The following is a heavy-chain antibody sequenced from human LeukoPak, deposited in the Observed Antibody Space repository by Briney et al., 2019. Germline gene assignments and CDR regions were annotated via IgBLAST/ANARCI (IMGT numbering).Heavy chain of an antibody. CDR1: AFTFSGSA. J-gene: IGHJ3*02. Sequence: PGGSLRLSCAASAFTFSGSAMHWVRQASGKGLEWIGRIRSKADSYATAYAASVKGRITISRDDSKNTAYLQMNSLKTEDTAVYYCTRPSHSYGTDAFDIWGQGTMVTVSS. V-gene: IGHV3-73*01. CDR2: IRSKADSYAT. CDR3: TRPSHSYGTDAFDI. D-gene: IGHD1-14*01.